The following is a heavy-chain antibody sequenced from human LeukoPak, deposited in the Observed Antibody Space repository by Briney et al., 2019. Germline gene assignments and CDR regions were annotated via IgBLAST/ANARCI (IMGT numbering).Heavy chain of an antibody. J-gene: IGHJ4*02. V-gene: IGHV3-23*01. CDR3: AKSPIRNYAAPKTDN. CDR1: GFTFSSYG. CDR2: INSGGGTT. Sequence: GGSLRLSCAASGFTFSSYGMSWVRQAPGKGLEWVSSINSGGGTTYYADSVRGRFTISTDNSKNTLNLQVNSLRAEDTAISYCAKSPIRNYAAPKTDNSGQGTLVTASS. D-gene: IGHD1-7*01.